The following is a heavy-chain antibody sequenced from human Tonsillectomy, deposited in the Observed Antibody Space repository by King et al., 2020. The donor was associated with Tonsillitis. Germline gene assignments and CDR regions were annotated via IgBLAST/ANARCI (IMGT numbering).Heavy chain of an antibody. Sequence: VQLVESGGGLVQPGGSLRLSCAASGFTSSSFAMNWVRQAPGKGLEWVSAISGSGDSTYFADSVKGRFTISRDDSKNTLYLVMNSLRAEDTAVYYCAKGFSGVYRAFDFWGQGTMVTVSS. CDR3: AKGFSGVYRAFDF. V-gene: IGHV3-23*04. CDR2: ISGSGDST. CDR1: GFTSSSFA. D-gene: IGHD6-13*01. J-gene: IGHJ3*01.